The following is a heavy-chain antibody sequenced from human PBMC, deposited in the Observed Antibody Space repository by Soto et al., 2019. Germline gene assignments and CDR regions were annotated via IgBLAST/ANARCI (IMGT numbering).Heavy chain of an antibody. J-gene: IGHJ4*02. CDR2: TNQDGSEK. CDR3: SGGVGDAI. D-gene: IGHD1-26*01. Sequence: EDQLVESGGGLVQPGGSLRLTCAVSGFSFRSDWMNWVRQAPGKGLEWVAHTNQDGSEKYYLDSVKGRFTIFRDNAKNSLYLQMNGLRAEETAVYYCSGGVGDAIWGQGTLVTVSS. CDR1: GFSFRSDW. V-gene: IGHV3-7*04.